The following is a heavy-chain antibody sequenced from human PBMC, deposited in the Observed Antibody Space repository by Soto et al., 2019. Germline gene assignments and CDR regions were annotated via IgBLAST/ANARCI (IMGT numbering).Heavy chain of an antibody. J-gene: IGHJ6*02. CDR1: GFTFRSYA. V-gene: IGHV3-30-3*01. CDR2: ISYDGSNK. D-gene: IGHD1-26*01. CDR3: AREESGSYSSGMDV. Sequence: PGGSLRLSCAASGFTFRSYAIHWVRQAPGKGLEWVAVISYDGSNKYYADSVKGRFTISRDNSKNTLYLQMNSLRAEDTAVYYCAREESGSYSSGMDVWGQGTTVTVSS.